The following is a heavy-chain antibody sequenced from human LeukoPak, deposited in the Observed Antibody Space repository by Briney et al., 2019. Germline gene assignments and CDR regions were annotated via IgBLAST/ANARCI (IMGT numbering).Heavy chain of an antibody. J-gene: IGHJ5*01. CDR3: ARHRETYYESSHMGFDS. V-gene: IGHV4-59*08. Sequence: PSETLSLTCTVSGDSVRRSYWSWIRQPPGKGLEWIGYIFSSGRTNYNPALKSRVTISADTSKNQFSLKLTSATAADTAVYFCARHRETYYESSHMGFDSWGQGSLVIVSS. CDR1: GDSVRRSY. CDR2: IFSSGRT. D-gene: IGHD3-22*01.